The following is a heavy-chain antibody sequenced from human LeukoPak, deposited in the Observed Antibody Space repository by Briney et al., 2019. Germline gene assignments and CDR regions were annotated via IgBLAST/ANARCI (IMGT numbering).Heavy chain of an antibody. J-gene: IGHJ4*02. CDR3: ARGGSSGYYVYYFDY. D-gene: IGHD3-22*01. CDR2: INPSGGST. V-gene: IGHV1-46*01. Sequence: GASVKVSCKASGYTFTSYYMHWVRQAPGQGLEWMGIINPSGGSTSYAQKFQGRVTMTRDTSTSTVYMELSSLRSEDTAVYYCARGGSSGYYVYYFDYWGQGTLVTVSS. CDR1: GYTFTSYY.